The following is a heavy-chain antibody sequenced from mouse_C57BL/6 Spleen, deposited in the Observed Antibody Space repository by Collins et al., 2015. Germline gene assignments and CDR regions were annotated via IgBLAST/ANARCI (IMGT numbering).Heavy chain of an antibody. Sequence: QVQLKESGPGLVAPSQSLSITCTVSGFSLISYGVSWVRQPPGKGLEWLGIIWGDWSRDYQSALTSRLSISKDNSKSQVFLKLNSLQTDDTATYYCAATSYYFDYWGQGTTLTVSS. V-gene: IGHV2-3*01. CDR1: GFSLISYG. CDR2: IWGDWSR. J-gene: IGHJ2*01. CDR3: AATSYYFDY. D-gene: IGHD1-1*01.